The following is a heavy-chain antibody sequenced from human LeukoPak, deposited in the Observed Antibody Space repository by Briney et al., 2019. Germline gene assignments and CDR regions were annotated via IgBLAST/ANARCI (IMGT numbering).Heavy chain of an antibody. J-gene: IGHJ5*02. CDR3: AREMPGGSSWFDL. D-gene: IGHD6-13*01. Sequence: AGGSLRLSCAASGFTFSDYYMSWIRQAPGKGLEWVANINQDGTTTYHADFVKGRFTISRGNGKNSLNLQMNSLRVEDTAVFYCAREMPGGSSWFDLWGQGTLVTVSS. CDR1: GFTFSDYY. CDR2: INQDGTTT. V-gene: IGHV3-7*01.